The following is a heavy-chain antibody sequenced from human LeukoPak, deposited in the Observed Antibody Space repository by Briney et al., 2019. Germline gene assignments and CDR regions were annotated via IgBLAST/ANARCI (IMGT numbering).Heavy chain of an antibody. J-gene: IGHJ4*02. CDR2: ISGSGGST. CDR1: GFTFSSYA. Sequence: GGSLRLSCAASGFTFSSYAMSWVRQAPGKGLEWVSAISGSGGSTYYADSVKGRFTISRDNAKNSLYLQMNSLRTEDTAVYYCAREGAPAALDYWGQGTLVTVSS. CDR3: AREGAPAALDY. D-gene: IGHD2-2*01. V-gene: IGHV3-23*01.